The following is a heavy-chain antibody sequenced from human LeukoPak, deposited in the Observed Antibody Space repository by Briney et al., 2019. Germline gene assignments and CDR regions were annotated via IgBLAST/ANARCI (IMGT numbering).Heavy chain of an antibody. V-gene: IGHV4-34*01. Sequence: PSETLSLTCAVYGGSFSGYYWSWIRQPPGKGLEWIGEINHSGSTNYNPSLKSRVTISVDTSKNQFSLKLSSVTAADTAVHYCARGAWTGDTAMVSYCDYWGQGTLVTVSS. CDR2: INHSGST. CDR1: GGSFSGYY. CDR3: ARGAWTGDTAMVSYCDY. J-gene: IGHJ4*02. D-gene: IGHD5-18*01.